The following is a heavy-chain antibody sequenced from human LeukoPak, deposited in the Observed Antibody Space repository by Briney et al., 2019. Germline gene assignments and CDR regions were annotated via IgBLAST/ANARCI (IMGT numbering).Heavy chain of an antibody. V-gene: IGHV1-18*01. D-gene: IGHD3-22*01. CDR1: GYTFTSHG. CDR3: ARDSDHYYDSSGYDS. CDR2: ISAYNGNT. Sequence: SVKLSCTASGYTFTSHGTSWVRQAPGQGLEWMGWISAYNGNTNYAQKLQGRVTMTTDTSASTAYMELRSLRSDDTAVYYCARDSDHYYDSSGYDSWGQGTLVTVSS. J-gene: IGHJ4*02.